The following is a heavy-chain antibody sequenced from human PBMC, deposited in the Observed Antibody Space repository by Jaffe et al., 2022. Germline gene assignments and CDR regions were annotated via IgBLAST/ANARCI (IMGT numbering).Heavy chain of an antibody. V-gene: IGHV1-2*05. D-gene: IGHD3-9*01. J-gene: IGHJ5*01. Sequence: QVQLVQSGAEVRKPGASVKVSCKASGYTFTDYYIHWVRQAPGQGLEWIGRINPNNGGPKFAQKFQARVSMTRDTSISTTYMELTSLTSDDTGVYFCARDYDILTNEKNFFESWGQGTLVTVSS. CDR3: ARDYDILTNEKNFFES. CDR2: INPNNGGP. CDR1: GYTFTDYY.